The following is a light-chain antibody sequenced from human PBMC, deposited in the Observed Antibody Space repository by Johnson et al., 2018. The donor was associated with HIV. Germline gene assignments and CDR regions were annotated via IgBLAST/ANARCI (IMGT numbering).Light chain of an antibody. CDR2: ENN. CDR3: ETWDSSLSTHV. CDR1: SSNIGNNY. J-gene: IGLJ1*01. Sequence: QSVLTQPPSVSAAPGQKVTISCSGSSSNIGNNYVSWYQQLQGTAPKLLIYENNKRPSGIPDRFSGSKSGTSATLGITGIQPGDEADYYCETWDSSLSTHVFGTGTKVTVL. V-gene: IGLV1-51*02.